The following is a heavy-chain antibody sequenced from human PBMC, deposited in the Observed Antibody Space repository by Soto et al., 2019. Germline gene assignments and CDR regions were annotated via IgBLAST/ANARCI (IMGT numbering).Heavy chain of an antibody. CDR1: GFTFSSYG. CDR2: ISYDGSSK. J-gene: IGHJ6*03. D-gene: IGHD3-3*01. CDR3: AKDGVRDYYYYYMDV. V-gene: IGHV3-30*18. Sequence: GGSLRLSCAASGFTFSSYGMHWVRQAPGKGLEWVAVISYDGSSKYYADSVKGRFTISRDNSKNTLYLQMNSLRAEDTAVYYCAKDGVRDYYYYYMDVWGKGTTVTVSS.